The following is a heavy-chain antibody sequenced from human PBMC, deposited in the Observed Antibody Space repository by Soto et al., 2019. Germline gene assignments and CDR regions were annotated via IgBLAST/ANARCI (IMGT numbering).Heavy chain of an antibody. CDR1: GYTFTSYD. Sequence: GASVKVSCKASGYTFTSYDINWVRQATGQGLEWMGWMNPNSGNTGYAQKFQGRVTMTRNTSISTAYMELSSLRSEDTAVYYCARVKGYDFWSGYYDRTIYYYYYMDVWGKGTTVTVSS. CDR3: ARVKGYDFWSGYYDRTIYYYYYMDV. V-gene: IGHV1-8*01. CDR2: MNPNSGNT. D-gene: IGHD3-3*01. J-gene: IGHJ6*03.